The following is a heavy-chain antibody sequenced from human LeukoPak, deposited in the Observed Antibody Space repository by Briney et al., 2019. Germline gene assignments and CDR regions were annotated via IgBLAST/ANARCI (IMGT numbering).Heavy chain of an antibody. V-gene: IGHV3-23*01. J-gene: IGHJ4*02. CDR3: AKASREVFRFLEWFSDLYYFDY. Sequence: GGSLRLSCAASRFTFNSYAMSWVRQAPGKGLEWVSAISGSGGSTYYADSVKGRFTISRDNSKNTLYLQMNSLRAEDTAVYYCAKASREVFRFLEWFSDLYYFDYWGQGTLVTVSS. D-gene: IGHD3-3*01. CDR2: ISGSGGST. CDR1: RFTFNSYA.